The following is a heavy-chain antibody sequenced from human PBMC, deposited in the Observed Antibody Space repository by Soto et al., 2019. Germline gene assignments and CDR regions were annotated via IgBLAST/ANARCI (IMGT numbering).Heavy chain of an antibody. CDR1: GFTFSSYA. CDR2: ISGSGGST. J-gene: IGHJ6*02. V-gene: IGHV3-23*01. Sequence: EMQLLESGGGLVQPGGSLRLSCAASGFTFSSYAMSWVRQAPGKGLEWVSAISGSGGSTYYADSVKGRFTISRDNSKNTLYLQMNSLRAEDTAVYYCAKDFLPSYGMDVWGQGTTVTVSS. CDR3: AKDFLPSYGMDV.